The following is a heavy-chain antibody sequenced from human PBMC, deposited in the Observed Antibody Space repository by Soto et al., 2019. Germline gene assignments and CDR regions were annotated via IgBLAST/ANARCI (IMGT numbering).Heavy chain of an antibody. Sequence: ASVKVSCTASGYTLTSYGISWVRQAPGQGLEWMGWISAYNGNTNYAQKLQGRVTMTTDTSTSTAYMELRSLRSDDTAVYYCARESSDPDAFDIWGQGTMVTVSS. CDR2: ISAYNGNT. V-gene: IGHV1-18*01. J-gene: IGHJ3*02. CDR1: GYTLTSYG. CDR3: ARESSDPDAFDI.